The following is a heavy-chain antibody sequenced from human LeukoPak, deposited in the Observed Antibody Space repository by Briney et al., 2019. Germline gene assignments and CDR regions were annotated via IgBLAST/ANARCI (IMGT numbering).Heavy chain of an antibody. J-gene: IGHJ3*02. CDR3: AKGGSI. CDR1: GGSISSSSYY. D-gene: IGHD1-26*01. CDR2: IYHSGTT. V-gene: IGHV4-39*07. Sequence: SETLSLTCTVSGGSISSSSYYWGWIRQPPGKGLEWIGEIYHSGTTNYNPSFKNRVTMSVDTSRNQISLNLSSVTAADTAVYYCAKGGSIWGQGTMVTVSS.